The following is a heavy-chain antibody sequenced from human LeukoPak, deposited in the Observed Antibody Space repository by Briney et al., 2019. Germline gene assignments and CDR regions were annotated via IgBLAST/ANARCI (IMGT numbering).Heavy chain of an antibody. CDR1: GFTFTSYW. J-gene: IGHJ4*02. CDR2: ISIDGSIT. D-gene: IGHD2-2*01. CDR3: AKDLPDAYFDY. Sequence: GGSLRLSCAASGFTFTSYWMHWVRQAPGKELVWVSRISIDGSITTYADSVKGRFTTSRDNVKNTLYLQMNSLRAEDTALYCCAKDLPDAYFDYWGLGTLVTVSS. V-gene: IGHV3-74*01.